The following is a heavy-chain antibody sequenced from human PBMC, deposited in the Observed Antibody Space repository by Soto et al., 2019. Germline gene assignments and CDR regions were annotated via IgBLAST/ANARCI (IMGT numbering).Heavy chain of an antibody. J-gene: IGHJ4*02. Sequence: EVQLVESGGGVVQPGGSLRLSCAASGFTVINYDMVWVRQAPGKGLEWVSFITINAKTINYVDAVKGRFTISRDNAKNSVNLQMNSLREEDTAVYYCARSLGGGHWDYWGPGTRVTVSS. CDR3: ARSLGGGHWDY. D-gene: IGHD3-16*01. CDR1: GFTVINYD. CDR2: ITINAKTI. V-gene: IGHV3-48*02.